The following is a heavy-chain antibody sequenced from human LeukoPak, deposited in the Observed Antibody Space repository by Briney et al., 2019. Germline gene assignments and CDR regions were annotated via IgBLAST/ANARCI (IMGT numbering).Heavy chain of an antibody. V-gene: IGHV4-34*01. CDR2: INHSLST. CDR1: GGSFSGYY. Sequence: SETLSLTCAVYGGSFSGYYWSWIRQPPGKGLEWIGEINHSLSTNYNPSLKSRVTISEDTSKNRFSLKLNSVTAADTAVYYCARGGPAAYFDYWGQGTLVTVSS. J-gene: IGHJ4*02. CDR3: ARGGPAAYFDY. D-gene: IGHD2-2*01.